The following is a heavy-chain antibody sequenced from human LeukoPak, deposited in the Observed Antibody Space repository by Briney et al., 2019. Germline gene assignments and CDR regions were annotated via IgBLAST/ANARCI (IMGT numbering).Heavy chain of an antibody. D-gene: IGHD6-13*01. Sequence: PSETLSLTCTVSGGSISSYYWSWIRQPLGKGLEWIGYIYTSGSTNYNPSLKSRVTISVDTSKNQFSLKLSSVTAADTAVYYCARAQGYDYYYMDVWGKGTTVTVSS. CDR1: GGSISSYY. V-gene: IGHV4-4*09. CDR2: IYTSGST. J-gene: IGHJ6*03. CDR3: ARAQGYDYYYMDV.